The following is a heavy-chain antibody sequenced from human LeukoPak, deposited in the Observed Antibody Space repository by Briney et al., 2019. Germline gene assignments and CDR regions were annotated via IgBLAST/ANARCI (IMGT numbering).Heavy chain of an antibody. CDR1: GYTFTGYY. V-gene: IGHV1-2*06. D-gene: IGHD3-22*01. CDR2: INPNSGGT. CDR3: ARTRRRYYYDSSGYYDLGY. J-gene: IGHJ4*02. Sequence: VASVKVSCKASGYTFTGYYMHWVRQAPGQGLEWMGRINPNSGGTNYAQKFQGRVTMTRDTSISTAYTELSWLRSDDTAVYYCARTRRRYYYDSSGYYDLGYWGQGTLVTVSS.